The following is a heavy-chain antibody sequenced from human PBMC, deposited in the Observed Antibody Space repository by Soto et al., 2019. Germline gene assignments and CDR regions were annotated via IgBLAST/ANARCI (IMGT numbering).Heavy chain of an antibody. J-gene: IGHJ4*02. CDR3: ARDEPIGAAVSFDY. CDR1: GYTFTSYG. CDR2: ISTSTGNT. Sequence: QVQLVQSGAEVKKPGASVKVSCKASGYTFTSYGISWVRLAPGQGLEWMGWISTSTGNTNYAQKLQGRVTMTTDTSTSTAYMELRSLRSDDTAVYYCARDEPIGAAVSFDYWGQGTLVTVSS. V-gene: IGHV1-18*01. D-gene: IGHD6-13*01.